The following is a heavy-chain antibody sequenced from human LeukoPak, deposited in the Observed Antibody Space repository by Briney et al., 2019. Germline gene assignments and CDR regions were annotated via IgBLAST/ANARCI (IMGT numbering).Heavy chain of an antibody. CDR3: ARDAFITMVRGVIITPWFDP. V-gene: IGHV1-3*01. CDR1: GYTFTSYA. J-gene: IGHJ5*02. D-gene: IGHD3-10*01. CDR2: INAGNGNT. Sequence: LWASVKVSCKASGYTFTSYAMHWVRQAPGQRLEWMGWINAGNGNTKYSQKFQGRVTITRDTSASTAYMELSSLRSEDTAAYYCARDAFITMVRGVIITPWFDPWGQGTLVTVSS.